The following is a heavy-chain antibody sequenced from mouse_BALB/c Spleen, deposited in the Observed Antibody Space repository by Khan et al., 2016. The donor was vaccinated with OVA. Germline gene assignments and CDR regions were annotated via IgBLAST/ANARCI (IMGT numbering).Heavy chain of an antibody. V-gene: IGHV1S29*02. CDR3: ARSGYGSFAF. Sequence: VQLQQSGPELVKPGASVKISCRASGYTFTDYIMDWVKQSHGKSLEWIGYIYPNNGDTGYNQKFKTKATLTVDSSSNTAYMELRSLTSEDSAVYYCARSGYGSFAFWGQGTLVTVS. CDR1: GYTFTDYI. D-gene: IGHD1-2*01. J-gene: IGHJ3*01. CDR2: IYPNNGDT.